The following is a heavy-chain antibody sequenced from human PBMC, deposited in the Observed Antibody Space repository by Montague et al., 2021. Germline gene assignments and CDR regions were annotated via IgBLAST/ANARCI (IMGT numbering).Heavy chain of an antibody. CDR1: GFSLATSGVG. Sequence: PALVKPTQTLTLTCTFSGFSLATSGVGVAWLRQPPGKALEWLALXFWDDDKRYSPSLKSRLTITKDTTKNQVVLTLTNMDPVDTATYFCTPKIAAHKAHDCFSVWGQGTVVTVSA. V-gene: IGHV2-5*02. CDR2: XFWDDDK. D-gene: IGHD6-13*01. J-gene: IGHJ4*03. CDR3: TPKIAAHKAHDCFSV.